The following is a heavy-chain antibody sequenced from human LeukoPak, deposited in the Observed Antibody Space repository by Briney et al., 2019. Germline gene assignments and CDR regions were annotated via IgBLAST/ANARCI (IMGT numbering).Heavy chain of an antibody. CDR3: AKDFGGTTFPFDY. D-gene: IGHD1-7*01. Sequence: GGSLRLSCAASGFAFSSYGMHWVRQAPGKGLEWVAVISYDGSNKYYADSVKGRFTISRDNSKNTLYLQMNGLRAEDTAVYYCAKDFGGTTFPFDYWGQGTLVTVSS. CDR2: ISYDGSNK. CDR1: GFAFSSYG. J-gene: IGHJ4*02. V-gene: IGHV3-30*18.